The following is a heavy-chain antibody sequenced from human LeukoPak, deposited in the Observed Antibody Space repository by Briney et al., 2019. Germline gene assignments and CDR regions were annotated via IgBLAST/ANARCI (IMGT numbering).Heavy chain of an antibody. Sequence: KSSQTLSLTCTVSGDSIATGGNYWSWIRQPPGKGLEWIGYIHHTGSTYFNPSLKSRVTLSVDTSENHFSLRLTSATAADTATYYCARDRHWSGHWYYDLWGRGILVAVSS. CDR3: ARDRHWSGHWYYDL. CDR2: IHHTGST. CDR1: GDSIATGGNY. J-gene: IGHJ2*01. V-gene: IGHV4-31*03.